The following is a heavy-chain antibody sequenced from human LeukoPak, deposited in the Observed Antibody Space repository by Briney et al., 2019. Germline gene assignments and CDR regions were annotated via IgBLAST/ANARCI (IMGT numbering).Heavy chain of an antibody. D-gene: IGHD3-3*01. CDR3: ARDWDFWSGADAFDI. Sequence: PGRSLRLSCAASGFTFSSYGMHWVRQAPGKGLEWVAVIWYDGSNKYYADSVKGRFTFSRDNSKNTLYLQMNSLRAEDTAVYYCARDWDFWSGADAFDIWGQGTMVTVSS. J-gene: IGHJ3*02. V-gene: IGHV3-33*01. CDR1: GFTFSSYG. CDR2: IWYDGSNK.